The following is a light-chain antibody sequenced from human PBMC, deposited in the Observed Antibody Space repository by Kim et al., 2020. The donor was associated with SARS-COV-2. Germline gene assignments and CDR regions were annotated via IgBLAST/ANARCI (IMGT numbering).Light chain of an antibody. CDR1: TGGVTSEHY. J-gene: IGLJ2*01. Sequence: PGGTVTLTFASGTGGVTSEHYPYWIRQKPGQAPRTLLDDTANKHAWTPARFSGSLLGGKAALTLAVAQPEDEADYYCLLFYSGVQIFGGGTQLTVL. CDR3: LLFYSGVQI. CDR2: DTA. V-gene: IGLV7-46*01.